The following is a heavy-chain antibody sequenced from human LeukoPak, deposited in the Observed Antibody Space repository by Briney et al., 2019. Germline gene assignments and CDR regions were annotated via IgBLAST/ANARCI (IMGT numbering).Heavy chain of an antibody. J-gene: IGHJ4*02. CDR3: ARGRSTVPYDS. D-gene: IGHD4-11*01. CDR1: GGSISSGGYY. CDR2: IYYSGST. V-gene: IGHV4-31*03. Sequence: PSQTLSLTCTVSGGSISSGGYYWSWIRQHPGKGLEWIGYIYYSGSTNYIPSLKSRVTISVDTSKNQFSLKLSSVTAADTAVYYCARGRSTVPYDSWGQGTLVTVSS.